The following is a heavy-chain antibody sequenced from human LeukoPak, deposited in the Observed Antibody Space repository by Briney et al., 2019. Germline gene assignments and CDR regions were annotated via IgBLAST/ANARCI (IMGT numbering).Heavy chain of an antibody. D-gene: IGHD2-21*01. J-gene: IGHJ4*02. Sequence: GGSLRLSCAASGFTFSSYSMNWVRQAPGKGLEWVSSISSSSSYIYYADSVKGRFTISRDNSKNTVSLHMNSLRAEDSAIYRCARAYDKAYDYWGQGTLVTVSS. V-gene: IGHV3-21*04. CDR2: ISSSSSYI. CDR1: GFTFSSYS. CDR3: ARAYDKAYDY.